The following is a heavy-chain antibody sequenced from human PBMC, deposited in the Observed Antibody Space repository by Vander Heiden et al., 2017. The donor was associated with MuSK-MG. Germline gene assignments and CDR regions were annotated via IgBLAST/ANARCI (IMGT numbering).Heavy chain of an antibody. D-gene: IGHD4-17*01. Sequence: QVQLVQTGADVMKPGSSVKVSCKVSAVPLSSYAINWVRQDPGQGLEWMGRIIPILGIPNYARKFQGRVTITADKSTSTAYMELSSLRSEDTAVYYCASYGDYGVDLFDYWGQGTLVTVSS. J-gene: IGHJ4*02. V-gene: IGHV1-69*04. CDR3: ASYGDYGVDLFDY. CDR2: IIPILGIP. CDR1: AVPLSSYA.